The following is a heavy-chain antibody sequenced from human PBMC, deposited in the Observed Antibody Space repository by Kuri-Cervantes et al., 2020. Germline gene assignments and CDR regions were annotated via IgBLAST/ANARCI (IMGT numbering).Heavy chain of an antibody. Sequence: GESLKISCTASGFTFSSFSMSWVRHAPGTGLEWVSSISSVSGHKYYADSVKGRFTISRDDAKNTLYLQMNSLRAEGTAVYYCARGDIEMATFWGQGTLVTVSS. CDR1: GFTFSSFS. CDR3: ARGDIEMATF. CDR2: ISSVSGHK. D-gene: IGHD5-24*01. J-gene: IGHJ4*02. V-gene: IGHV3-21*01.